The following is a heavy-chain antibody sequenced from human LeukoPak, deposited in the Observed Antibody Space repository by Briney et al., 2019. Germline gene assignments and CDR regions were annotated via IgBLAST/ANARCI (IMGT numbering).Heavy chain of an antibody. CDR2: IYYSGST. D-gene: IGHD4-23*01. V-gene: IGHV4-39*07. CDR1: GGSISSGSYY. CDR3: ARDGLAVVPSYFDY. J-gene: IGHJ4*02. Sequence: PSETLSLTCTVSGGSISSGSYYWSWIRQPAGKGLEWIGSIYYSGSTYYNPSLKSRVTISVDTSKNQFSLKLSSVTAADTAVYYCARDGLAVVPSYFDYWGQGTLVTVSS.